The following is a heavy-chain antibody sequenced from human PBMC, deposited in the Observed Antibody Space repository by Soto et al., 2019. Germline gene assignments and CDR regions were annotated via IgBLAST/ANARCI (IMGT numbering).Heavy chain of an antibody. Sequence: EVQLVESGGGLVQPGGSLRLSCAASGFTFSSYWMHWVRQAPGKGLVWVSRINSDESSTSYADSVKGRFTISRDNAKNTLYLQMNSLRAEDTAVYYSARDQGYSYGYGMDVWGQGTTVTVSS. J-gene: IGHJ6*02. CDR3: ARDQGYSYGYGMDV. CDR1: GFTFSSYW. V-gene: IGHV3-74*01. D-gene: IGHD5-18*01. CDR2: INSDESST.